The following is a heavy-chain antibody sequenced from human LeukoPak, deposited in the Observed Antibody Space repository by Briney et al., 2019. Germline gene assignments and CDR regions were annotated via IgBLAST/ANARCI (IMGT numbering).Heavy chain of an antibody. CDR3: ARLADFWSGYTSPHFDY. V-gene: IGHV1-46*01. J-gene: IGHJ4*02. Sequence: ASVKVSCKASGYTFTSYYMHWVRQAPGQGLEWMGIINPSGGSTSYAQKFQGRVTMTRDMSTSTVYMELSRLRSDDTAVYYCARLADFWSGYTSPHFDYWGQGTLVTVSS. D-gene: IGHD3-3*01. CDR1: GYTFTSYY. CDR2: INPSGGST.